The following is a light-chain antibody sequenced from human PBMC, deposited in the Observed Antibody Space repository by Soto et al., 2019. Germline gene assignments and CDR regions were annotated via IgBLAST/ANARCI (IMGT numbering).Light chain of an antibody. J-gene: IGKJ1*01. CDR2: QVS. CDR3: MQGTSGPWT. V-gene: IGKV2-30*02. Sequence: DVVIVESAMCVDVTGGRMVDIYCRSSQSVLHSSGNTYLNWFLQRPGHSPRRLSYQVSNRDSGVPDRFSCSGSGIDLTLKTRRVEADDVGVYYCMQGTSGPWTFGQGTKVDIK. CDR1: QSVLHSSGNTY.